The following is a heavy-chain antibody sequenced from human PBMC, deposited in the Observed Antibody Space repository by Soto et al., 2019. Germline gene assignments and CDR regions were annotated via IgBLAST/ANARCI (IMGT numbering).Heavy chain of an antibody. CDR3: ATSRGHALEWSFDY. D-gene: IGHD3-3*01. CDR1: GFSISRGFY. CDR2: VHHTGSK. V-gene: IGHV4-38-2*01. J-gene: IGHJ4*02. Sequence: SETLSLTCAVSGFSISRGFYWGWIRQPPGKGLEWIGSVHHTGSKYHNPSLKSRVTISVDTSKNQFSLKLSSVTAADTAVYYCATSRGHALEWSFDYWGQGTLVTVYS.